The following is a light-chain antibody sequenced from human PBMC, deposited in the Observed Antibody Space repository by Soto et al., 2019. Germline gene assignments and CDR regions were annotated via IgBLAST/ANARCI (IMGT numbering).Light chain of an antibody. CDR1: SSNIGAGYD. J-gene: IGLJ2*01. V-gene: IGLV1-40*01. Sequence: QSVLTQPPSVSGAPGQRVTISCTGSSSNIGAGYDVNWYQQLPGAAPKLLIYRTNQRPSGVPDRFSASKSGTSASLAISGLQSEDEADYYCEAWDDSLIGVLFGGGTKVTVL. CDR2: RTN. CDR3: EAWDDSLIGVL.